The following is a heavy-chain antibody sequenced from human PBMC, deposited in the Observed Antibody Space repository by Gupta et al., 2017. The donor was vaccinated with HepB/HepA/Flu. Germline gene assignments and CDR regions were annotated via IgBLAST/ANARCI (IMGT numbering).Heavy chain of an antibody. V-gene: IGHV1-69*01. Sequence: QVQLVQSGAEVKKPGSSVKVSCKASGGTFSTYAISWVRQAPGQGLEWMGGIIPIFGTANYAQKFQGRVTITADESTSTAYMELSSLRSEDTAVYYCARGGRPPLKYRTSPSFDFWGQGTLVTVSS. CDR2: IIPIFGTA. J-gene: IGHJ4*02. CDR1: GGTFSTYA. D-gene: IGHD6-6*01. CDR3: ARGGRPPLKYRTSPSFDF.